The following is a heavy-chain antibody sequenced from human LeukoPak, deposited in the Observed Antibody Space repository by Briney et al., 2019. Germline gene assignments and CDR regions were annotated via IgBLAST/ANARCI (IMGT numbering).Heavy chain of an antibody. CDR2: IYYSGST. Sequence: SETLSLTGTVSGGSVSSGSYYWSWIRQPPGKGLKWIGYIYYSGSTNYNPSLKSRVTISVDTSKNQFSLKLSSVTAADTAVYYCARVVTTGGFLDYWGQGTLVTVSS. J-gene: IGHJ4*02. CDR3: ARVVTTGGFLDY. D-gene: IGHD4-17*01. CDR1: GGSVSSGSYY. V-gene: IGHV4-61*01.